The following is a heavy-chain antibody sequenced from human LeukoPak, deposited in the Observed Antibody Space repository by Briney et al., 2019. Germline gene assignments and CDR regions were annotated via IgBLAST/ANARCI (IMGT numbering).Heavy chain of an antibody. D-gene: IGHD1-26*01. Sequence: GGSLRLSCAASGFTLSSYAMSWVRQAPGKGLEWVSAISGSGGSTYYADSVEGRFTISRDNSKNTLYLQMNSLRAEDTAVYYCAKNPLIVGATQYYFDYWGQGTLVTVSS. CDR2: ISGSGGST. V-gene: IGHV3-23*01. CDR1: GFTLSSYA. J-gene: IGHJ4*02. CDR3: AKNPLIVGATQYYFDY.